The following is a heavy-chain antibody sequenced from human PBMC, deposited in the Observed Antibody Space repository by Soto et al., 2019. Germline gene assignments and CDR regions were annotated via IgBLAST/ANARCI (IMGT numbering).Heavy chain of an antibody. CDR1: GGTFSSYT. CDR3: AREVSSSWTSADYYYMDV. CDR2: IIPILGIA. D-gene: IGHD6-13*01. Sequence: SVKVSCKASGGTFSSYTISWVRQAPGQGLEWMGRIIPILGIANYAQKFQGRVTITADKSTSTAYMELSSLRSEDTAVYYCAREVSSSWTSADYYYMDVWGKGTTVTVSS. J-gene: IGHJ6*03. V-gene: IGHV1-69*04.